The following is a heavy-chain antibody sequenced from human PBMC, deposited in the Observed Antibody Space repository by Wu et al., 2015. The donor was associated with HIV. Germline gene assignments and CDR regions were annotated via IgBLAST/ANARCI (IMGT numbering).Heavy chain of an antibody. V-gene: IGHV1-18*01. CDR1: GYTLSTYG. D-gene: IGHD3-22*01. J-gene: IGHJ4*02. Sequence: QVQLVQSGPEVKKPGASVTVSCKASGYTLSTYGISWMRQAPGQGLEWMGWISAYSGNTDNAQNLQGRVTMTTDTSTSTAYLQLRSLRSDDTALYYCARASRDYYDTRGWDHWGQGTLVTVSS. CDR3: ARASRDYYDTRGWDH. CDR2: ISAYSGNT.